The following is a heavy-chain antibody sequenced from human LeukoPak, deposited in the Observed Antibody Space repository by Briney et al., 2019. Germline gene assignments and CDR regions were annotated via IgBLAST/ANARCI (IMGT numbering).Heavy chain of an antibody. CDR1: GGSISSGDYY. V-gene: IGHV4-30-4*01. J-gene: IGHJ3*02. CDR2: IYYSGST. D-gene: IGHD3-10*01. Sequence: KPSETLSLTCTVSGGSISSGDYYWSWIRQPPGKGLEWIGYIYYSGSTYYNPSLKSRVTISVDTSKNQFSLKLSSVTAADTAVYYCARGSITMVRGVTDDAFDIWGQGTMVTVSS. CDR3: ARGSITMVRGVTDDAFDI.